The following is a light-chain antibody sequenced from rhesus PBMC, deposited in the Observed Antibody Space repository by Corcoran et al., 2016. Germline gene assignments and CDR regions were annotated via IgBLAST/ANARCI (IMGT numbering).Light chain of an antibody. CDR1: QGINNY. Sequence: DIQMTQSPSSLSASVGDTVTITCRASQGINNYLAWYQQKPGKAPTPLIYYTSNLESGVPSRFSGNGSGTDFTLTISSLQPEDFAFYYCQQHTSDPLTFGGGTKVELK. CDR2: YTS. V-gene: IGKV1S14*01. CDR3: QQHTSDPLT. J-gene: IGKJ4*01.